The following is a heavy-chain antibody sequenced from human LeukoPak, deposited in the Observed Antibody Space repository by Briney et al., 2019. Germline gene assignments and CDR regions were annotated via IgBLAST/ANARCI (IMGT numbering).Heavy chain of an antibody. J-gene: IGHJ6*03. D-gene: IGHD2-21*01. Sequence: GASVKVSCKASGYHFPDYSINWVRRAPGQGLEWMGWINTRTGSPTYAQGFTGRFVFSLDTSVNTAYLQISSLQAEDTAVYYCARDPTYNYYFYMDVWGKGSTVTVSS. CDR1: GYHFPDYS. V-gene: IGHV7-4-1*02. CDR2: INTRTGSP. CDR3: ARDPTYNYYFYMDV.